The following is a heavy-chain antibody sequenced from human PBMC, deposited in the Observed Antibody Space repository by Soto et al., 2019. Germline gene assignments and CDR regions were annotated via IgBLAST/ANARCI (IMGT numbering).Heavy chain of an antibody. V-gene: IGHV3-74*01. D-gene: IGHD1-7*01. CDR2: IHNDGSTT. Sequence: GGSLRLSCAASGFTFSSDWMHWVRQAPGKGLMWVSRIHNDGSTTRYADSVKGRFTISRDNAKNTLYLQMSSLRVEDTAVYYCARDNWNSYWGQGTLVTVSS. J-gene: IGHJ4*01. CDR1: GFTFSSDW. CDR3: ARDNWNSY.